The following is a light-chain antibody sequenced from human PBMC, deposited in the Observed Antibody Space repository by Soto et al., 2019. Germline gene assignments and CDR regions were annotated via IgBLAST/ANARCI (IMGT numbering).Light chain of an antibody. V-gene: IGKV1D-12*01. CDR2: ATS. J-gene: IGKJ5*01. CDR1: QDISSW. Sequence: DIQMTQSPSSVSASVGDRVTITCRASQDISSWLAWYQQKSGQALKLLIYATSSLQSGVPSRFSGSGSGTDFTLTIGSLQPEDFATYYCQQGNSLPITFRQGTRLEIK. CDR3: QQGNSLPIT.